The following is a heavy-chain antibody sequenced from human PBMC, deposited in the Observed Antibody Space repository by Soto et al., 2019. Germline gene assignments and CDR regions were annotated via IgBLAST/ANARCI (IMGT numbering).Heavy chain of an antibody. J-gene: IGHJ5*02. CDR2: ISANNGNT. V-gene: IGHV1-18*01. CDR3: ARAYSPGLFDP. Sequence: QVQLVQSGAEVKKPGASVKVSCKASGYTFTSYGISWVRQAPGQGLEWMGWISANNGNTKYAQNFQGRVTMTTDTSTSTDYMELRSLRSDDTAVYYCARAYSPGLFDPWGQGNLVTVSS. D-gene: IGHD2-15*01. CDR1: GYTFTSYG.